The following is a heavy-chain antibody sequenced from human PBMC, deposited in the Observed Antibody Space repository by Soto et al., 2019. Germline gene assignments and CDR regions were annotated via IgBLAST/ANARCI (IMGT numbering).Heavy chain of an antibody. V-gene: IGHV4-34*01. CDR3: ARGQGSSWDRRYYYGMDV. D-gene: IGHD6-13*01. CDR1: GGSFSGYY. CDR2: TNHSGST. J-gene: IGHJ6*02. Sequence: PSETLPLTCAVYGGSFSGYYWSWIRQPPGKGLEWIGETNHSGSTNYNPSLKSRVTISVDTSKNQFSLKLSSVTAADTAVYYCARGQGSSWDRRYYYGMDVWGQGTTVTVSS.